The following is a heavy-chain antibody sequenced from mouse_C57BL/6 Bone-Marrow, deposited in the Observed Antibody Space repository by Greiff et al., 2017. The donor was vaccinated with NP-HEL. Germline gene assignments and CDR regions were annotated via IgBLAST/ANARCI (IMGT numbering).Heavy chain of an antibody. J-gene: IGHJ4*01. CDR2: IRNKANGYTT. D-gene: IGHD1-1*01. V-gene: IGHV7-3*01. CDR1: GFTFTDYY. Sequence: EVKLMESGGGLVQPGGSLSLSCAASGFTFTDYYMSWVRQPPGKALEWLGFIRNKANGYTTEYSASVKGRFTISRDNSQSILYLQMNALRAEDSATYYCARSPTVVAPYAMDYWGQGTSVTVSS. CDR3: ARSPTVVAPYAMDY.